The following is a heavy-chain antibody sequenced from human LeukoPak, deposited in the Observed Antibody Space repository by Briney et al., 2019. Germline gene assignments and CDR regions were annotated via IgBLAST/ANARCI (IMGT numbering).Heavy chain of an antibody. CDR1: GFMFSRHG. D-gene: IGHD2/OR15-2a*01. J-gene: IGHJ4*02. CDR2: IKQDGSER. Sequence: GGSLRLSCAPSGFMFSRHGMSWVRQAPGKGPEWVANIKQDGSERYYVGSVRGRFTISRDNAKNLLYLQMNSLRAEDTAVYYCARDGGHSTDFDYWRQGTLVTVSS. CDR3: ARDGGHSTDFDY. V-gene: IGHV3-7*01.